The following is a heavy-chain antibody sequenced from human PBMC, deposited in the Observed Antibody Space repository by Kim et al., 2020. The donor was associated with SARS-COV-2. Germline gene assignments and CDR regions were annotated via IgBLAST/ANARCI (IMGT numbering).Heavy chain of an antibody. V-gene: IGHV4-38-2*02. D-gene: IGHD3-10*01. CDR1: GYSISSGYY. CDR2: IYHSGST. Sequence: SETLSLTCTVSGYSISSGYYWGWIRQPPGKVLEWIGSIYHSGSTYYNPSLKSRVTISVDTSKNQFSLKLSSVTAADTAVYYCSRSQGYYVSGSRFMDVWG. CDR3: SRSQGYYVSGSRFMDV. J-gene: IGHJ6*01.